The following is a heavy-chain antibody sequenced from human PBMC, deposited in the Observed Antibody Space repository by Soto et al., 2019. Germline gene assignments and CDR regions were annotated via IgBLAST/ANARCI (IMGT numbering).Heavy chain of an antibody. CDR1: GFTFSSYW. Sequence: EVQLVESGGGLVQPGASLTLSCAASGFTFSSYWMHWVRQAPGKGLVWVSRIKSDGSGTYYADSVKGRLTISRDNAKNXXYLQLNSLRVEDTAVYFCARGDSDRYDGNGYLGRHWGQGTLVTVSS. D-gene: IGHD3-22*01. CDR3: ARGDSDRYDGNGYLGRH. CDR2: IKSDGSGT. J-gene: IGHJ4*02. V-gene: IGHV3-74*01.